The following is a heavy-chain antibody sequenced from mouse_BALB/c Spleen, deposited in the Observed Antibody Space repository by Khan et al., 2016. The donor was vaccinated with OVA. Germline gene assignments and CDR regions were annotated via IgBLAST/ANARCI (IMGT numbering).Heavy chain of an antibody. CDR3: VRGRAY. Sequence: EVQLQESGPDLVKPSLSLSLTCTVTGYSITSDYAWNWIRQFPGHKLEWMGYISYSGRTSYTPSLKSRISITRDTSKNQFFRQLNSVTTEDTATYFCVRGRAYWGQGTLVTVSA. D-gene: IGHD3-3*01. V-gene: IGHV3-2*02. CDR2: ISYSGRT. CDR1: GYSITSDYA. J-gene: IGHJ3*01.